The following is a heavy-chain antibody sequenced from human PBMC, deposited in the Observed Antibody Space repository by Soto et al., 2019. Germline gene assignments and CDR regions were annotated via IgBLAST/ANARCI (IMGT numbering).Heavy chain of an antibody. CDR1: GYNFNDHS. Sequence: ASVKVSCKASGYNFNDHSINWVRHTPGQGLEWMAGIDPNTRATLCEQKFLGRMAMTTDMSISTAYMELRSLRSDDTALYYCARDGAITMIGEIDSWPQGALVIFSS. CDR2: IDPNTRAT. D-gene: IGHD3-10*02. CDR3: ARDGAITMIGEIDS. V-gene: IGHV1-2*02. J-gene: IGHJ4*02.